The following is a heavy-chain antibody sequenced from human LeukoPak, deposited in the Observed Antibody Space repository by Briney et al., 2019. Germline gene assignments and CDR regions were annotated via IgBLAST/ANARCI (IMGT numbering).Heavy chain of an antibody. CDR2: IYYSGTT. J-gene: IGHJ4*02. CDR3: ARVRGVITNYFDY. V-gene: IGHV4-31*02. D-gene: IGHD3-10*01. Sequence: SWVRQAPGKGLEWLGYIYYSGTTSYNPSLKSRLTISIDSSKNQFSLEVNSVTAADTAFYYCARVRGVITNYFDYWGQGILVTVSS.